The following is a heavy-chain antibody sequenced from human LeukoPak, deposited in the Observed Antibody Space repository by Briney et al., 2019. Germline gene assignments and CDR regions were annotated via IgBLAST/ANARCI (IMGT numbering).Heavy chain of an antibody. CDR2: ISYDGSNK. V-gene: IGHV3-30*18. J-gene: IGHJ4*02. CDR3: AKDRYYYDSSGSIYFDY. D-gene: IGHD3-22*01. CDR1: GFTFSSYG. Sequence: PGRSLRLSCAASGFTFSSYGMHWVRQAPGKGLEWVAVISYDGSNKYYADSVKGRFTISRDNSKNTLYLQMNSLRAEDTAVNYCAKDRYYYDSSGSIYFDYWGQGTLVTVSS.